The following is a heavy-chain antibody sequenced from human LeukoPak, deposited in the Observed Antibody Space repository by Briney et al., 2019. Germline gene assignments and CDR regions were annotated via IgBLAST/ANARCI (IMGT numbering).Heavy chain of an antibody. CDR2: IYYSGST. V-gene: IGHV4-39*01. D-gene: IGHD3-3*01. Sequence: ASETLSLTCTVSGGSISSSSYYWGWIRQPPGKGLEWIGSIYYSGSTYYNPSLKSRVTISVDTSKNQFSLKLSSVTAADTAVYYCARPGPASGDFLAFDIWGQGTMVTVSS. J-gene: IGHJ3*02. CDR3: ARPGPASGDFLAFDI. CDR1: GGSISSSSYY.